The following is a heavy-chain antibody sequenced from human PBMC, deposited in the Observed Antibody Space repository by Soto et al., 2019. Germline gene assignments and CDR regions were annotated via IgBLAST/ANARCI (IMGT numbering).Heavy chain of an antibody. CDR2: INPSGGST. V-gene: IGHV1-46*01. Sequence: ASVKVSCKASGYTFTSYYMHWVRQAPGQGLEWMGIINPSGGSTSYAQKFQGRVTMTRDTSTSTVYMELSSLRSEDTAVYYCARDLLSRSGWRPYFDYWGQGTLVTVSS. CDR3: ARDLLSRSGWRPYFDY. D-gene: IGHD6-19*01. CDR1: GYTFTSYY. J-gene: IGHJ4*02.